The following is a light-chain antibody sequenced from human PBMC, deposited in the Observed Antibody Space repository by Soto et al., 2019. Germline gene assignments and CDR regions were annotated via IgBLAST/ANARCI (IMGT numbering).Light chain of an antibody. CDR2: GAS. Sequence: EVVLTQSPGTLSLSPGETATLSCRASQSVSRNYLAWYQQKPGQAPSLLVYGASNRAAGIPARFSASGSGTDFTLTISDVQPEDFALYYCHQRQSWPRTFGQGTKVDIK. CDR3: HQRQSWPRT. V-gene: IGKV3-11*01. CDR1: QSVSRNY. J-gene: IGKJ1*01.